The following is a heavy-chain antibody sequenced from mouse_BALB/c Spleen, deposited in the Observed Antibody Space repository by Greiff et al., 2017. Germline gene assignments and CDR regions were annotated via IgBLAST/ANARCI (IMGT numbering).Heavy chain of an antibody. CDR3: VREAATFAY. J-gene: IGHJ3*01. D-gene: IGHD1-2*01. V-gene: IGHV2-9-2*01. CDR1: GFSLTSYD. CDR2: IWTGGGT. Sequence: QVQLQQSGPGLVAPSQSLSITCTVSGFSLTSYDISWIRQPPGKGLEWLGVIWTGGGTNYNSAFMSRLSISKDNSKSQVFLKMNSLQTDDTAIYYCVREAATFAYWGQGTLVTVSA.